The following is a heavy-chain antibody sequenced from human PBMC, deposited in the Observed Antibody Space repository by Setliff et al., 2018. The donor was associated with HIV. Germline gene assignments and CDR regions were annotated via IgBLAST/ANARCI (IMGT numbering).Heavy chain of an antibody. Sequence: ASVKVSCKASGYTFTDYYLHWVRQAPGQGLEWMGTIIPFIDATHYAQSFQGRLTITADESSNTAYMELSSLRLHDTAVYYCVRERRRSPLSYGLDVWGQGTTVTVSS. CDR1: GYTFTDYY. J-gene: IGHJ6*02. CDR3: VRERRRSPLSYGLDV. CDR2: IIPFIDAT. V-gene: IGHV1-69*11.